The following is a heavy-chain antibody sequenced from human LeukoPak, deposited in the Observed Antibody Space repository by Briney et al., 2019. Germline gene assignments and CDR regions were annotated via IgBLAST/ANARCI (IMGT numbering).Heavy chain of an antibody. CDR1: GFTFSSYS. CDR2: INSDGSST. CDR3: ARGPRITLVRGGQWHYYMDV. V-gene: IGHV3-74*01. D-gene: IGHD3-10*01. J-gene: IGHJ6*03. Sequence: PGGSLRLSCAASGFTFSSYSMNWVRQAPGKGLVWVSRINSDGSSTSYADSVKGRFTISRDNAKNTLYLQMNSLRAEDTAVYYCARGPRITLVRGGQWHYYMDVWGKGTTVTISS.